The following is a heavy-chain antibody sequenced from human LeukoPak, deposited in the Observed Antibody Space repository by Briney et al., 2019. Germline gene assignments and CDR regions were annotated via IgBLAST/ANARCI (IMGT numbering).Heavy chain of an antibody. CDR1: GGSFSDYY. J-gene: IGHJ4*02. V-gene: IGHV3-11*04. CDR2: ISSSGSTI. CDR3: ARVVRSDFDY. Sequence: LSLTCAVYGGSFSDYYMSWIRQAPGKGLEWVSYISSSGSTIYYADSVKGRFTISRDNAKNSLYLQMNSLRAEDTAVYYCARVVRSDFDYWGQGTLVTVSS. D-gene: IGHD6-25*01.